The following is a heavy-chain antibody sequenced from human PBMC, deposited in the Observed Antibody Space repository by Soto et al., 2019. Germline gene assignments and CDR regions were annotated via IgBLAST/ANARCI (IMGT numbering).Heavy chain of an antibody. V-gene: IGHV3-21*01. Sequence: GGSLRLSCRASGFTFKGYTMNWVRQAPGKGLEWVSSIGTRSDIYYADSVKGRFTISRDNAKNSLSLHMNSMTAEDTAVYYCAREETAWPLAYGLDVWGQGTTVTVSS. CDR1: GFTFKGYT. J-gene: IGHJ6*02. CDR3: AREETAWPLAYGLDV. D-gene: IGHD2-21*02. CDR2: IGTRSDI.